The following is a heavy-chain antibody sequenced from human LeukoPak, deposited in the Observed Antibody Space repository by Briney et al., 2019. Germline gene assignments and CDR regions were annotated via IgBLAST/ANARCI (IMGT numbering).Heavy chain of an antibody. J-gene: IGHJ6*02. D-gene: IGHD1-14*01. Sequence: KPSETLSLTCTVSGGSISSSYYYWGWIRQPPGKGLEWIGSIYSSGSTYYNPSLKSRVTISVDTSKNQFSLKLSSVTAADTAVYYCARDRTTHYYYYGMDVWGQGTTVTVSS. CDR2: IYSSGST. V-gene: IGHV4-39*07. CDR3: ARDRTTHYYYYGMDV. CDR1: GGSISSSYYY.